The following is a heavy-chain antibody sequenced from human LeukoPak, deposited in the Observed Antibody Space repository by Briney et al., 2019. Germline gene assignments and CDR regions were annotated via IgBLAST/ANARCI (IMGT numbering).Heavy chain of an antibody. D-gene: IGHD7-27*01. CDR3: ARDGPLGTDAFDI. CDR1: GGSFSGYY. J-gene: IGHJ3*02. V-gene: IGHV4-34*01. CDR2: INHSGSA. Sequence: SETLSLTCAVYGGSFSGYYWSWIRQPPGKGLEWIGEINHSGSANYNPSLKSRVTVSEDTSKDQFSLKLSSVTAADTAVYYCARDGPLGTDAFDIWGQGTMVTVSS.